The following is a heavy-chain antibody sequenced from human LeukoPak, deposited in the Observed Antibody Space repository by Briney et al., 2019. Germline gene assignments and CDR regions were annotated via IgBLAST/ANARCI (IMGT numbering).Heavy chain of an antibody. CDR2: IYYSGRT. Sequence: SETLSLTCTVAGGSISRYYWGWIRQPPGEGLGWIGYIYYSGRTNYNPSLKRRVTISVDTSKNQFSLKLSSVTAADTAVYYCARGVYIVEGQYGYWGQGTLVTVSS. D-gene: IGHD3-22*01. CDR3: ARGVYIVEGQYGY. V-gene: IGHV4-59*01. CDR1: GGSISRYY. J-gene: IGHJ4*02.